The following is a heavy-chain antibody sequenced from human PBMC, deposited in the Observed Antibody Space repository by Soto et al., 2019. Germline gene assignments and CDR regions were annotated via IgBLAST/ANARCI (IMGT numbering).Heavy chain of an antibody. CDR2: IIPIFGTT. Sequence: QVQLVQSGAEVKKPGSSVKVSCKASGGTFSSYAISWVRQAPGQGLEWMGGIIPIFGTTNYAQKFQGRVTITADESTSTAYMALNSLRSEDTAVYYCARVVTVVKSFHYWYFDLWGRGTLVTVSS. D-gene: IGHD2-15*01. CDR1: GGTFSSYA. V-gene: IGHV1-69*12. CDR3: ARVVTVVKSFHYWYFDL. J-gene: IGHJ2*01.